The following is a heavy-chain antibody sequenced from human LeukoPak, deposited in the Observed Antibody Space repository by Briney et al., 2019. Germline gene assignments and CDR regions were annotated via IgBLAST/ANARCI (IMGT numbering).Heavy chain of an antibody. J-gene: IGHJ4*02. Sequence: ASVKVSCKASGYTFTGYYMHWVRQAPGQGLEWMGWINPNSGGTNYAQKFQGLVTMTRDTSISTAYMELSRLRSDDTAVYYCARDSGYSSGYDYWGQGTLVTVSS. D-gene: IGHD6-19*01. CDR1: GYTFTGYY. CDR2: INPNSGGT. CDR3: ARDSGYSSGYDY. V-gene: IGHV1-2*04.